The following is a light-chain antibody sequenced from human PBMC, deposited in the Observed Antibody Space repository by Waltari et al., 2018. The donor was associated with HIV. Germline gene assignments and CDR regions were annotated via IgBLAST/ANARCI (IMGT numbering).Light chain of an antibody. CDR1: STNIGSNI. V-gene: IGLV1-44*01. Sequence: QSVLTQPPSVSGTPGQNVTISCSGSSTNIGSNIVNWYQQVPEAAPKLLIYSNDQRPSGVPDRFSGSKSGTSASLAISGLQSADEADYYCAAWDDSLNGMFCGGTKLTV. J-gene: IGLJ3*02. CDR2: SND. CDR3: AAWDDSLNGM.